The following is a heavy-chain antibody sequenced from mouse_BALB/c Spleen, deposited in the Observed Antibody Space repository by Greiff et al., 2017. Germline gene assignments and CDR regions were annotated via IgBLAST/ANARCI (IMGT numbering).Heavy chain of an antibody. CDR3: ARKNGNYVLFDY. V-gene: IGHV1S81*02. J-gene: IGHJ2*01. Sequence: QVQLQQPGAELVKPGASVKLSCKASGYTFTSYWMHWVKQRPGQGLEWIGEINPSNGRTNYNEKFKSKATLTVDKSSSTAYMQLSSLTSEDSAVYYCARKNGNYVLFDYWGQGTTLTVSS. CDR1: GYTFTSYW. D-gene: IGHD2-1*01. CDR2: INPSNGRT.